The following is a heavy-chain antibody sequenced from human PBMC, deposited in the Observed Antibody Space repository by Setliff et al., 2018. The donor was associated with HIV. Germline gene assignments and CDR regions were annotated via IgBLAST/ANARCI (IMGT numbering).Heavy chain of an antibody. Sequence: ASVKVSCKASGFTFTEYYIHWVRQAPGQGLEWMGWVSPHGGYTSYAKKFQGRFTISRDNAKNTLYLQMNSLRAEDTAVYFCAREPLGRDDYFYMDVWGKGTTVTVSS. J-gene: IGHJ6*03. CDR1: GFTFTEYY. V-gene: IGHV1-2*02. D-gene: IGHD7-27*01. CDR2: VSPHGGYT. CDR3: AREPLGRDDYFYMDV.